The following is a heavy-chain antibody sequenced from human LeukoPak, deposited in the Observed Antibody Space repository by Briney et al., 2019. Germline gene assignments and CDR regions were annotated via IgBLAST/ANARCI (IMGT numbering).Heavy chain of an antibody. D-gene: IGHD3-22*01. CDR2: INHSGST. Sequence: SETLSLTCAVYGGSFSGYYWSWIRQPPGKGLEWIGEINHSGSTNYNPSLKSRVTISVDTSKNQFSLKLSSVTAADTAVYYCARLQRITMNAFDIWGQGTMATVSS. V-gene: IGHV4-34*01. CDR3: ARLQRITMNAFDI. J-gene: IGHJ3*02. CDR1: GGSFSGYY.